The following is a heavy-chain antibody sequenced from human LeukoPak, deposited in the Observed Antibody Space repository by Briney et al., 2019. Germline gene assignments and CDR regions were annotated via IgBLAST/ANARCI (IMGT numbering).Heavy chain of an antibody. Sequence: ASVKVSCKASGYTFTGYYMHWVRQAPGQGLEWMGWINPNSGDTNFAQKFQGRVTMTRDTSISTAYMELSRLRSDDTAVYYCASVIAGVTTDYWGQGTLVTVSS. V-gene: IGHV1-2*02. CDR1: GYTFTGYY. CDR3: ASVIAGVTTDY. J-gene: IGHJ4*02. D-gene: IGHD1-26*01. CDR2: INPNSGDT.